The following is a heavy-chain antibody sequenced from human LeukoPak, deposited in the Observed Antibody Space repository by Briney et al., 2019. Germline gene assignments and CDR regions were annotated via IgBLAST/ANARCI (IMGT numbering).Heavy chain of an antibody. V-gene: IGHV4-30-4*08. Sequence: LRLSCAASGFTFSDYYMSWIRQPPGKGLEWIGYIYYSGSTYYNPSLKSRITISLDTSKNQFSLKLSSVTAADTAVYYCARAYYGSGTPIVYYYYGMDVWGQGTTVTVSS. CDR2: IYYSGST. CDR1: GFTFSDYY. CDR3: ARAYYGSGTPIVYYYYGMDV. J-gene: IGHJ6*02. D-gene: IGHD3-10*01.